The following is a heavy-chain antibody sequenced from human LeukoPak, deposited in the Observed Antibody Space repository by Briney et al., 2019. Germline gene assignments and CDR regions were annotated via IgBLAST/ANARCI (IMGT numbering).Heavy chain of an antibody. CDR2: IYYSGST. CDR1: GGSINNGGYY. Sequence: SETLSLTCNASGGSINNGGYYWSWIRQHPGKGLEWIGHIYYSGSTYYNPSLKSRVAISVDTSKKQFSLKLSSVTAADTAVYYCARTYCSTTSCPWGYLYGMDVWGQGTTVTVSS. V-gene: IGHV4-31*03. CDR3: ARTYCSTTSCPWGYLYGMDV. D-gene: IGHD2-2*01. J-gene: IGHJ6*02.